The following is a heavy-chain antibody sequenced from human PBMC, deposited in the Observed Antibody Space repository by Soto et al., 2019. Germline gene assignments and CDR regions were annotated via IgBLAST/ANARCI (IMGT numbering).Heavy chain of an antibody. D-gene: IGHD6-19*01. CDR3: ARSGGWYDY. V-gene: IGHV4-39*01. Sequence: SETLSLSCTVSGGSISSSSYYWGGIRQPPGKGLEWIGSIYYSGSTYYNPSLKSRVTISVDTSKNQFSLKLSSVTAADTAVYYCARSGGWYDYWGQGTLVTVSS. J-gene: IGHJ4*02. CDR1: GGSISSSSYY. CDR2: IYYSGST.